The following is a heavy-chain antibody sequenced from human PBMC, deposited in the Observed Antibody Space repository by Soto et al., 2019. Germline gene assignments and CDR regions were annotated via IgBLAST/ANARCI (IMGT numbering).Heavy chain of an antibody. Sequence: QVQLVQSGAEVKKPGASVKVSCKASGYTFTSYYMHWVRQAPGQGLECMGIINPSGGSTSYAQKFQGRVTMTRDTSTSTVYMELSSLRSEDTAVYYCATYSSSSSYYYYYYMDVWGKGTTVTVSS. CDR2: INPSGGST. CDR1: GYTFTSYY. D-gene: IGHD6-6*01. J-gene: IGHJ6*03. V-gene: IGHV1-46*03. CDR3: ATYSSSSSYYYYYYMDV.